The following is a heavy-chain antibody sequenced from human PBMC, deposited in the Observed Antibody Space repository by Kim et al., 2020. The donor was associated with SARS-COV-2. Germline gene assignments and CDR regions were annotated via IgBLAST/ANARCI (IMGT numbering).Heavy chain of an antibody. CDR3: SARVAATSSRYFHH. V-gene: IGHV3-23*01. Sequence: GWSLRLSCAASGFIVGNYVMNWVRQAPGRGLEWFSVISGGGHTIYYADSVKGRFTISRDNSKSTLYLQMDSLRAEDTAVYFCSARVAATSSRYFHHWGQGTLVTVSS. J-gene: IGHJ1*01. D-gene: IGHD2-15*01. CDR1: GFIVGNYV. CDR2: ISGGGHTI.